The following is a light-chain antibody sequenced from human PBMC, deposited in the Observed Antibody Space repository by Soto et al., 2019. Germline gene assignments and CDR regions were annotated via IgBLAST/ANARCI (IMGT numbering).Light chain of an antibody. J-gene: IGLJ1*01. CDR1: SSDVGSYNL. CDR2: EGS. V-gene: IGLV2-23*03. CDR3: CSFARSSTFV. Sequence: QSALTQPASVSGSPGQSITISCTGTSSDVGSYNLVSWYQQPPGKAPKLMIYEGSKRPSGVSNRFSGSKSGNTASLTISGLQAEDEADYYCCSFARSSTFVFGTGTKLTVL.